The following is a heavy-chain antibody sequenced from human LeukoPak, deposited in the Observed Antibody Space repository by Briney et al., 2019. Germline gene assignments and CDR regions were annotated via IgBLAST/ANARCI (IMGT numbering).Heavy chain of an antibody. CDR3: ARHGGSWTFDS. CDR1: GGSISSYY. V-gene: IGHV4-59*08. CDR2: IDFSGSA. Sequence: SETLSLTCTVSGGSISSYYWSWIRQPPGKGLEWIGYIDFSGSANYNPSLKSRVPISVDTSKNEFFLKLRSETAADTAVYYCARHGGSWTFDSWGQGTLVTVSS. J-gene: IGHJ4*02. D-gene: IGHD6-13*01.